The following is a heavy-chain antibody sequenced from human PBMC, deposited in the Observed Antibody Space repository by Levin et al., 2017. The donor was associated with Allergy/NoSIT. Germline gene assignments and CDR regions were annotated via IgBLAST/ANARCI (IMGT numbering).Heavy chain of an antibody. D-gene: IGHD3-9*01. Sequence: PSETLSLTCTVSGGSVSLGNYYWTWIRQHPGMGLQWIGYIYYTGSTYYNPSLRSRVTISLDRSKNQFSLSLSSVTAADTAVYYCARGAFFDWPTADWFDPWGQGTLVTVPS. J-gene: IGHJ5*02. CDR1: GGSVSLGNYY. V-gene: IGHV4-31*03. CDR3: ARGAFFDWPTADWFDP. CDR2: IYYTGST.